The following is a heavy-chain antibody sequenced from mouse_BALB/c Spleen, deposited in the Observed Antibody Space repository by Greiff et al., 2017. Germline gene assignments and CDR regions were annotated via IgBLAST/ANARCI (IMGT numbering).Heavy chain of an antibody. V-gene: IGHV1-54*01. CDR1: GYAFTNYL. D-gene: IGHD1-1*01. CDR2: INPGSGGT. J-gene: IGHJ2*01. Sequence: QVQLKESGAELVRPGTSVKVSCKASGYAFTNYLIEWVKQRPGQGLEWIGVINPGSGGTNYNEKFKGKATLTADKSSSTAYMQLSSLTSDDSAVYFCARGRMGYYGFFFDYWGQGTTLTVSS. CDR3: ARGRMGYYGFFFDY.